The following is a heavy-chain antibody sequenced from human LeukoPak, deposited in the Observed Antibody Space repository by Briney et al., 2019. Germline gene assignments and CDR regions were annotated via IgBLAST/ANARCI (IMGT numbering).Heavy chain of an antibody. CDR1: GYTFTTYY. CDR2: INPTGGST. Sequence: ASVKVSCKASGYTFTTYYIHWVRQAPGQGLEYMGIINPTGGSTTFAQKFQGRVTMTRDTSTSTVYMELNSLRSEDTAVYYCARDRGYTSSWSETGVPNWFDPWGQGTLVTVSS. J-gene: IGHJ5*02. CDR3: ARDRGYTSSWSETGVPNWFDP. D-gene: IGHD2-2*02. V-gene: IGHV1-46*01.